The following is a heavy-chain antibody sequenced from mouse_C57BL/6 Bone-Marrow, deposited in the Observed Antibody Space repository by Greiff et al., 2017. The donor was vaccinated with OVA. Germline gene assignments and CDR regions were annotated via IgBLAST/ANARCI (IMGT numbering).Heavy chain of an antibody. CDR1: GYTFTDYN. Sequence: EVQLQQSGPELVKPGASVQIPCKASGYTFTDYNMDWVKQSHGKSLEWIGDINPNNGGTIYNQKFKGKATLTVDKSSSTAYMELRSLTSEDTAVYYWARSNWYFDVWGTGTTVNVSS. CDR2: INPNNGGT. J-gene: IGHJ1*03. V-gene: IGHV1-18*01. CDR3: ARSNWYFDV.